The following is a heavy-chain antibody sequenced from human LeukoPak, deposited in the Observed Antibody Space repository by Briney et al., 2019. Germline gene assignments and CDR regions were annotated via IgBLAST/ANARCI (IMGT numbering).Heavy chain of an antibody. J-gene: IGHJ4*02. CDR3: ARDRPSALGVAHYYFDY. CDR1: GDSVSSNSAA. Sequence: SQTLSLTCAISGDSVSSNSAAWNWIRQSPSRGLEWLGRTYYRSKWYNDYAVSVKSRITINPDTSENQFSLQLNSVTPEDTAVYYCARDRPSALGVAHYYFDYWGQGTLVTVSS. D-gene: IGHD3-3*01. CDR2: TYYRSKWYN. V-gene: IGHV6-1*01.